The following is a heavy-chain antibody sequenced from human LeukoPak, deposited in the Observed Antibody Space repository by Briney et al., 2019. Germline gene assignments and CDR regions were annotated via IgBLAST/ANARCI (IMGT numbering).Heavy chain of an antibody. D-gene: IGHD6-19*01. CDR2: INHSGST. Sequence: PSETLSLTCAVYGGSFSGYYWSWIRQPPGKGLEWIGEINHSGSTNYNPSLKSRVTISVDTSKNQFSLKLSSVTAADTAVYYCASVRIAVAGIPGRESDYWGQGTLVTVSS. V-gene: IGHV4-34*01. CDR3: ASVRIAVAGIPGRESDY. CDR1: GGSFSGYY. J-gene: IGHJ4*02.